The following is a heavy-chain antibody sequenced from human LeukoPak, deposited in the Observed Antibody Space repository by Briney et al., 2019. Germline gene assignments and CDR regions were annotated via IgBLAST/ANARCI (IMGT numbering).Heavy chain of an antibody. CDR2: IIPIFGTA. V-gene: IGHV1-69*01. D-gene: IGHD1-14*01. CDR1: GGTFRNYA. J-gene: IGHJ1*01. CDR3: TRDSSEFRSLLTH. Sequence: SVKVSCKASGGTFRNYAISWVRQAPGQGPEWMGGIIPIFGTANYAQKFQGRVTITADESTSTAYMELSRLRSEDTAVYYCTRDSSEFRSLLTHWGQGTLVTVSS.